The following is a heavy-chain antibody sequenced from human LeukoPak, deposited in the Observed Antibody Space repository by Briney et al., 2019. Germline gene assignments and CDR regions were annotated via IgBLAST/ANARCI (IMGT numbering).Heavy chain of an antibody. J-gene: IGHJ5*02. Sequence: GGSLRLSCAASGFTFSNYAMSWVRQAPGKGLEWVSAISSGASTYYADSVKGRFTISRDNSKDTLYLQMNSLRAEDTAVYYCAKDRSSGWTNWFDPWGQGTPVTVSS. CDR1: GFTFSNYA. CDR2: ISSGAST. V-gene: IGHV3-23*01. CDR3: AKDRSSGWTNWFDP. D-gene: IGHD6-19*01.